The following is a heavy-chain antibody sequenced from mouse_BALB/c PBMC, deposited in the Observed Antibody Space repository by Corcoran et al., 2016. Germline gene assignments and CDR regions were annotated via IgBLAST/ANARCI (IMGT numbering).Heavy chain of an antibody. V-gene: IGHV8-12*01. CDR2: IYWDDDK. Sequence: QVTLKESGPGILQPSQTLSLTCSFSGFSLSTSGMGVSWIRQPSGKGLEWLAHIYWDDDKRYNPSLKSRLTISKDTSRNQVFLKITSVDTADTATYYCAPRGGWDADFDYWGQGTTLTVSS. D-gene: IGHD4-1*01. CDR1: GFSLSTSGMG. CDR3: APRGGWDADFDY. J-gene: IGHJ2*01.